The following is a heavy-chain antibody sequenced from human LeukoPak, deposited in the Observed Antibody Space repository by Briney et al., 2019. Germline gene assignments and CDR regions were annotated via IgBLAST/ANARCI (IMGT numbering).Heavy chain of an antibody. Sequence: SETLSLTCTVSGGSISSYYWSWIRQLPGKGLEWIGYIYYSGSTNYNPSLKSRVTISVDTSKNQFSLKLSSVTAADTAVYYCARSRTPSGSYPPLFNWGQGTLVTVSS. CDR2: IYYSGST. CDR3: ARSRTPSGSYPPLFN. J-gene: IGHJ4*02. D-gene: IGHD3-10*01. V-gene: IGHV4-59*01. CDR1: GGSISSYY.